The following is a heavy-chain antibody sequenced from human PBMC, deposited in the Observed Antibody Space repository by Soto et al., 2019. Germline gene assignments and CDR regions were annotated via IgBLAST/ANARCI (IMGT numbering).Heavy chain of an antibody. CDR2: ISAYNGNT. CDR1: GYTFTSYG. D-gene: IGHD3-9*01. V-gene: IGHV1-18*01. Sequence: ASVKVSCKASGYTFTSYGISWVRQAPGQGLEWMGWISAYNGNTNYAQKFQGRVTITADESTSTAYMELSSLRSEDTAVYYCARGPLRYFDWPSGYFDYWGQGTLVTVSS. J-gene: IGHJ4*02. CDR3: ARGPLRYFDWPSGYFDY.